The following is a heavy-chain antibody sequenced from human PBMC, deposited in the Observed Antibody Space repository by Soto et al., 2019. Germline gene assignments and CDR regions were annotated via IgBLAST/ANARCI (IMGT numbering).Heavy chain of an antibody. CDR3: TRTYYDFWSANWFDP. Sequence: PGGSLRLSCAASGFTFSGSAMHWVRQASGKGLEWVGRIRSKANSYATAYAASVKGRFTISRDDSKNTAYLQMNSLKTEDTAVYYCTRTYYDFWSANWFDPWGQGTLVTVSS. V-gene: IGHV3-73*01. D-gene: IGHD3-3*01. CDR2: IRSKANSYAT. CDR1: GFTFSGSA. J-gene: IGHJ5*02.